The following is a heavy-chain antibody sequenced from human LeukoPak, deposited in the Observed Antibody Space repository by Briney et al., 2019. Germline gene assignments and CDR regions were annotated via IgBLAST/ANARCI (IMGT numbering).Heavy chain of an antibody. CDR1: GYTFTSYY. V-gene: IGHV1-46*01. Sequence: ASVKVSCKASGYTFTSYYMHWVRQAPGQGLEWMGIINPSGGSTSYAQKFQGRVTMTRDTSTSTVYMELSSLRSEDTAVYYCARGCSGRDSSGYQDGFDYWGQGTLVTVSS. D-gene: IGHD3-22*01. CDR3: ARGCSGRDSSGYQDGFDY. CDR2: INPSGGST. J-gene: IGHJ4*02.